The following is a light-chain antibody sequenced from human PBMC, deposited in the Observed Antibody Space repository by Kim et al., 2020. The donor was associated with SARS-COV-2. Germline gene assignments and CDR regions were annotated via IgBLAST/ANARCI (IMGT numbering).Light chain of an antibody. CDR3: QHYNNWPRT. V-gene: IGKV3-15*01. CDR2: GAS. CDR1: QSISSY. J-gene: IGKJ1*01. Sequence: EIVMTQSPATLSASPGERVTLSCRASQSISSYLAWYQQKPGQAPRLLIYGASTRATGIPARFSGSGSGTEFTLTISSLQSEDFAVYSCQHYNNWPRTFGQGTKVDIK.